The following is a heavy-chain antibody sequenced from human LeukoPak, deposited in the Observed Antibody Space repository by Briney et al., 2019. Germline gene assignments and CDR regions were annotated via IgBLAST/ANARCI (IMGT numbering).Heavy chain of an antibody. CDR3: ARVHGDILTGFYLGY. CDR1: GFTVNGNY. J-gene: IGHJ4*02. D-gene: IGHD3-9*01. Sequence: PGGSLRLSCAASGFTVNGNYMSWVRQAPGKGLEWVSIIYSGGSTYYADSVKGRFTISRDNSKNTLYLQMNSLRAEDTALYYCARVHGDILTGFYLGYWGQGALVTVSS. CDR2: IYSGGST. V-gene: IGHV3-53*01.